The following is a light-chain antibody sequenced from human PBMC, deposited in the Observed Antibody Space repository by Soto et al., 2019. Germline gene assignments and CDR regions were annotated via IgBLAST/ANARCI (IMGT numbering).Light chain of an antibody. CDR2: RNN. Sequence: QSVLTQPPSASGTPGQRVTISCSGSSSNIGSNYVYWYQQLPGTAPNLLIYRNNQRPSGVPDRFSGSKSGTSASLAISGGRYEDEADYYCAAWDDSLSGVVFGGGTKLTVL. CDR1: SSNIGSNY. V-gene: IGLV1-47*01. J-gene: IGLJ2*01. CDR3: AAWDDSLSGVV.